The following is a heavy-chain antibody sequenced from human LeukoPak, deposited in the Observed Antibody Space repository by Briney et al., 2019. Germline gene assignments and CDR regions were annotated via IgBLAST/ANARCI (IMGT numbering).Heavy chain of an antibody. CDR1: GFSFSSNA. Sequence: GGSLRLSCAASGFSFSSNAMSWVRQAPGKGLEWVSTTPGSGGHLDYADSVKGRFTISTDNSKNTMYLQMNGLRVEYTAVYYCAAPPPYRSALFYCFNYWGQGTLVTVS. CDR3: AAPPPYRSALFYCFNY. J-gene: IGHJ4*02. D-gene: IGHD6-19*01. V-gene: IGHV3-23*01. CDR2: TPGSGGHL.